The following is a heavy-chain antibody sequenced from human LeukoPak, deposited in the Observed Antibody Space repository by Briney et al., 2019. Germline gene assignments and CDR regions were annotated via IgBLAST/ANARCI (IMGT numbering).Heavy chain of an antibody. V-gene: IGHV3-66*01. CDR1: RFTVSSNY. CDR3: ARDIPDYGGTPDY. Sequence: GGSLRLSCAASRFTVSSNYMSWVRQAPGKGLEWVSVIYSGGSTYYADSVKGRFTISRDNSKNTLYLQMNSLRAEDTAVYYCARDIPDYGGTPDYWGQGTLVTVSS. D-gene: IGHD4-23*01. CDR2: IYSGGST. J-gene: IGHJ4*02.